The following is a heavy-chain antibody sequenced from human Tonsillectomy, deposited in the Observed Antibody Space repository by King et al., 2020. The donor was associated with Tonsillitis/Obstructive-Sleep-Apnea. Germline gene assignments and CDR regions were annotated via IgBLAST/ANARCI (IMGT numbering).Heavy chain of an antibody. V-gene: IGHV4-34*01. CDR2: LNHSGST. CDR1: GGSFSGYY. J-gene: IGHJ6*03. Sequence: VQLQQWGAGLLKPSETLSLTCAVYGGSFSGYYWSWIRQPPGKGLEWIGELNHSGSTNYNPSLKSRVTISIDTSKNQFSLKLSSVIAAATAVYDCARERAASYGRRRLGYMDVWGKGTTVTVSS. D-gene: IGHD5-18*01. CDR3: ARERAASYGRRRLGYMDV.